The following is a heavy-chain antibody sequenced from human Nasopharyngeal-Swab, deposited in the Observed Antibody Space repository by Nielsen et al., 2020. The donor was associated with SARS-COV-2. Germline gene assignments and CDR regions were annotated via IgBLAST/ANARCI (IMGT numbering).Heavy chain of an antibody. CDR3: ASGGAGGVIVTYYFDY. CDR2: INAGNGNT. J-gene: IGHJ4*02. Sequence: WVGQAPGQRLEWMGWINAGNGNTKYSQKFQGRVTITRDTSASTAHMELSSLRSEDTAVYYCASGGAGGVIVTYYFDYWGQGTLVTVSS. D-gene: IGHD3-16*02. V-gene: IGHV1-3*01.